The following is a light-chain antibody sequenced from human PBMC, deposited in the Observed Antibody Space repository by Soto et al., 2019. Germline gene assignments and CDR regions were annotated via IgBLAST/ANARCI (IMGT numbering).Light chain of an antibody. V-gene: IGKV3-15*01. CDR3: QLYNNWWT. J-gene: IGKJ1*01. Sequence: EIVMTQSPATLSVSPGERATLSCRASQSVSNNLAWYQKKPGQAPRLLIYGASTRATGIPARFSGSGSGTECTLTISRLQSEDFAVYYCQLYNNWWTFGEGTRVEIK. CDR1: QSVSNN. CDR2: GAS.